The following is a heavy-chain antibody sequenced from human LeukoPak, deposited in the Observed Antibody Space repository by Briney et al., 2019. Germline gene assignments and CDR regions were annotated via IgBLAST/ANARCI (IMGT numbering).Heavy chain of an antibody. Sequence: SETLSLTCAVYGGSFSGYYWSWIRQPPGKGLEWMGEINHSGSTNYNPSLKSRVTISVDTSKNQFSLKLSSVTAADTAVYYCARGRFTMVRGVIIPFDYWGQGTLVTVSS. CDR2: INHSGST. D-gene: IGHD3-10*01. V-gene: IGHV4-34*01. CDR1: GGSFSGYY. CDR3: ARGRFTMVRGVIIPFDY. J-gene: IGHJ4*02.